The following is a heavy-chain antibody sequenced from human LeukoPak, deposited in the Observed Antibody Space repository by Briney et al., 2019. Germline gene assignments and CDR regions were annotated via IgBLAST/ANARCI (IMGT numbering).Heavy chain of an antibody. CDR3: AKRGVVIRVVLVGFHKEAYYFDS. Sequence: GGSLRLSCAVSGITLSNYGMSWVRQAPGKGLEWVAGISGSGGRTNYADSVKGRFTISRDSPKNTLYLQMNSLRAEDTAVYFCAKRGVVIRVVLVGFHKEAYYFDSWCQGALVTVSS. CDR1: GITLSNYG. J-gene: IGHJ4*02. D-gene: IGHD3-10*01. V-gene: IGHV3-23*01. CDR2: ISGSGGRT.